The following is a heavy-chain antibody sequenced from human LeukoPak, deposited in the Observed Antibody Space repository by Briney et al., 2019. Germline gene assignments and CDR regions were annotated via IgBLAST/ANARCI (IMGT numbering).Heavy chain of an antibody. Sequence: GGSLGLSCAASGFTFSSYGMHWVRQAPGKGLEWVAVIWYDGSNKYYADSVKGRFTISRDNSKNTLYLQMNSLRAEDTAVYYCARDGKLLWFGELDYYMDVWGKGTTVTVSS. D-gene: IGHD3-10*01. CDR1: GFTFSSYG. CDR3: ARDGKLLWFGELDYYMDV. CDR2: IWYDGSNK. V-gene: IGHV3-33*01. J-gene: IGHJ6*03.